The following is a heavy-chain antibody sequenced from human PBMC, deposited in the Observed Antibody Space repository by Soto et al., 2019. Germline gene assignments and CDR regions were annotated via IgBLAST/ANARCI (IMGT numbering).Heavy chain of an antibody. J-gene: IGHJ5*02. D-gene: IGHD4-17*01. CDR2: ISSDGNNK. CDR3: AKDLLPNTATTCGS. Sequence: QVQLVESGGGAVQPGRSLRLSCAASGFTFDSHGMHWVRQAPGKGLEWVAVISSDGNNKYYADSVKGRFTISRDNFNNILYLQMSSLRAEDTAVYYCAKDLLPNTATTCGSWGQGTLVTVSS. V-gene: IGHV3-30*18. CDR1: GFTFDSHG.